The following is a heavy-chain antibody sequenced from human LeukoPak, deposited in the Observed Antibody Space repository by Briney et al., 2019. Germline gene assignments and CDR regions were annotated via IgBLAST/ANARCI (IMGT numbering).Heavy chain of an antibody. D-gene: IGHD2-15*01. Sequence: GGSLRLSCAASGFTFSSYVMHWVRQAPGKGLEWMAFIRYDGSNKYYADSVKGRFTISRDNSKNTLYLQMNRLRADDTAVYYCVKERIVVAAYFDSWGQGTLVTVSS. J-gene: IGHJ4*02. V-gene: IGHV3-30*02. CDR2: IRYDGSNK. CDR1: GFTFSSYV. CDR3: VKERIVVAAYFDS.